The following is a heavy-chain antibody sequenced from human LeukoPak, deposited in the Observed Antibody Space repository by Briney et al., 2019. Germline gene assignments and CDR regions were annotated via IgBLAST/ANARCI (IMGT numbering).Heavy chain of an antibody. J-gene: IGHJ5*02. CDR1: GFTFSSYA. D-gene: IGHD6-19*01. V-gene: IGHV3-30-3*01. CDR2: ISYDGSNK. CDR3: ARDGRSGWYFFSSWFDP. Sequence: GRSLRLSCAASGFTFSSYAMHWVRQAPGKGLEWVAVISYDGSNKYYADSVKGRFTISRDNSKITLYLQMNSLRAEDTAVYYCARDGRSGWYFFSSWFDPWGQGTLVTVSS.